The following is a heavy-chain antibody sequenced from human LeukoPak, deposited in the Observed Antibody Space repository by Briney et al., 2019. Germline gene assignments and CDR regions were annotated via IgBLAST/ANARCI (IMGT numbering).Heavy chain of an antibody. V-gene: IGHV3-23*01. J-gene: IGHJ4*02. D-gene: IGHD3/OR15-3a*01. Sequence: HPGGSLRLSCAASGFTFSNYAMNWLRQAPGKGLEWVSGISGNGRSTYYTDSVKGRFTISRDNSKNTLYLQMNSLRAEDTAVYYCAKEQVYRGPFDYWGQGTLVTVSS. CDR1: GFTFSNYA. CDR2: ISGNGRST. CDR3: AKEQVYRGPFDY.